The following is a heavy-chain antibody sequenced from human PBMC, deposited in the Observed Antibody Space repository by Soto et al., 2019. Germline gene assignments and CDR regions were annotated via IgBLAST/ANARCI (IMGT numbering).Heavy chain of an antibody. CDR2: VTPLFGTA. CDR3: ARAGAGYSSGWYSEY. Sequence: QVQLVQSGAEVKKPGSSVKVSCKASGGTFSSYAISWVRQAPGQGLEWMGGVTPLFGTANYAQKFQGRVTITADESTSTAYMELSSLRAEDTAVYYCARAGAGYSSGWYSEYWGQGTLVTGSS. V-gene: IGHV1-69*01. J-gene: IGHJ4*02. CDR1: GGTFSSYA. D-gene: IGHD6-19*01.